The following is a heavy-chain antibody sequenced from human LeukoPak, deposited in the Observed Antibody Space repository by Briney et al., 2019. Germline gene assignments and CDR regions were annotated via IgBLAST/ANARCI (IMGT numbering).Heavy chain of an antibody. CDR2: ISSGGSTI. V-gene: IGHV3-11*01. CDR1: GFTFSAFY. D-gene: IGHD3-10*01. Sequence: GGSLRLSCAASGFTFSAFYMSWIRQAPGKGLEWVSYISSGGSTISYADSVKGRFTVSRDNAKNSLSLQMNSLRAEDSAVYYCTRVGSSYSFDVWGQGTMVTVSS. CDR3: TRVGSSYSFDV. J-gene: IGHJ3*01.